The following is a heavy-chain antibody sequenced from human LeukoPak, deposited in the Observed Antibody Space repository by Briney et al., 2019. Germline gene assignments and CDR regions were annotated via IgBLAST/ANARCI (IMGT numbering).Heavy chain of an antibody. V-gene: IGHV5-51*01. D-gene: IGHD7-27*01. CDR2: IYPGDSDT. CDR1: GYSFTSFW. CDR3: AKTFSWGSTNSHWFFDL. Sequence: GESLKISCKGSGYSFTSFWIGWVRQMPGKGLEWMGIIYPGDSDTRYSPSFQGQVTISVDKSISTAYLQWSSLKASDTAMYYCAKTFSWGSTNSHWFFDLWGRGTLVTVSS. J-gene: IGHJ2*01.